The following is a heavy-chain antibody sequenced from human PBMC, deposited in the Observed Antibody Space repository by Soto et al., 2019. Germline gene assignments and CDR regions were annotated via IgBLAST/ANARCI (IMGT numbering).Heavy chain of an antibody. Sequence: QVQLVESGGGVVQPGRSLRLSCAASGFTFSSYGMHWVRQAPGKGLEWVAVISNDGNSKYYADSVKGRFTISRDNSKNTLYLQMNSLRAEDTAVYYCARVRAIEIAVRPVDYWGQGTLVTVSS. CDR2: ISNDGNSK. J-gene: IGHJ4*02. CDR1: GFTFSSYG. D-gene: IGHD2-2*02. V-gene: IGHV3-30*03. CDR3: ARVRAIEIAVRPVDY.